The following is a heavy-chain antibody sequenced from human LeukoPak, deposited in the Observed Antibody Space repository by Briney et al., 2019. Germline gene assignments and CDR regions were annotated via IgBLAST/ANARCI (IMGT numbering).Heavy chain of an antibody. CDR1: GFTFSSYE. V-gene: IGHV3-48*03. D-gene: IGHD3-10*01. Sequence: GSLRLSCAASGFTFSSYEMNWVRQAPGKGLEWVSYISSSGSTIYYADSVKGRFTISRDNSKNTLYLQMNNLRVEDTAIYYCAKDRIVISFGDVSKHWGQGTLVTVSS. CDR3: AKDRIVISFGDVSKH. CDR2: ISSSGSTI. J-gene: IGHJ1*01.